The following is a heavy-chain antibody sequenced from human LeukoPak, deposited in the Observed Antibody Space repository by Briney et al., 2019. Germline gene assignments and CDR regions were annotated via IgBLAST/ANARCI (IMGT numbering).Heavy chain of an antibody. CDR2: IYYSGST. J-gene: IGHJ3*02. CDR1: GGSISSSSYY. CDR3: ARDGPYCSGGSCYPNDAFDI. V-gene: IGHV4-39*07. D-gene: IGHD2-15*01. Sequence: KSSETLSLTCTVSGGSISSSSYYWGWIRQPPGKGLEWIGSIYYSGSTNYNPSLKSRVTMSVDTSKKQFSLKLSSVTAADTAVYYCARDGPYCSGGSCYPNDAFDIWGQGTMVTVSS.